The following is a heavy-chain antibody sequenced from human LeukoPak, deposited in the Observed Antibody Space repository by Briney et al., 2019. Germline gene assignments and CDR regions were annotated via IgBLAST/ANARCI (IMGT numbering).Heavy chain of an antibody. CDR3: ASRNYYDSSGYYYYYFDY. CDR1: GFTFSNYA. D-gene: IGHD3-22*01. J-gene: IGHJ4*02. V-gene: IGHV3-23*01. Sequence: RPGVSLRLSCAASGFTFSNYAMSWVRQAPGKGLEWVSGISGSGTSTYYADSVKGRFTISRDNSKNTLYLQMNSLRAEDTAVYYCASRNYYDSSGYYYYYFDYWGQGILVTVSS. CDR2: ISGSGTST.